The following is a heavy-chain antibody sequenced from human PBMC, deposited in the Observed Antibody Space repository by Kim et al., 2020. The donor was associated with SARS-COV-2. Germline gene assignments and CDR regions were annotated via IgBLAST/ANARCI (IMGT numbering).Heavy chain of an antibody. CDR2: INHSGST. CDR3: ARGGIGYYDSRRFAFDI. CDR1: GGSFSGYY. D-gene: IGHD3-22*01. J-gene: IGHJ3*02. V-gene: IGHV4-34*01. Sequence: SETLSLTCAVYGGSFSGYYWSWIRQPPGKGLEWIGEINHSGSTNYNPSLKSRVTISVDTSKNQFSLKLSSVTAADTAVYYCARGGIGYYDSRRFAFDIWGQGTMVTVSS.